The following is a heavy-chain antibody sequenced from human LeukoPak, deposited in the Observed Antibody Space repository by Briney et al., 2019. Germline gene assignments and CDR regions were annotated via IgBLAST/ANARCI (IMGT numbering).Heavy chain of an antibody. CDR1: GFTFSSYS. CDR2: ITSSSGTR. D-gene: IGHD3-10*01. J-gene: IGHJ6*02. CDR3: AREFGRSYGMDV. V-gene: IGHV3-48*04. Sequence: GGSLRLSCAASGFTFSSYSMNWVRQAPGKGLEWVSYITSSSGTRYYADSVRGRFTISRDNAKNSLYLQMNSLRAEDTAVYYCAREFGRSYGMDVWGQGTTVIVSS.